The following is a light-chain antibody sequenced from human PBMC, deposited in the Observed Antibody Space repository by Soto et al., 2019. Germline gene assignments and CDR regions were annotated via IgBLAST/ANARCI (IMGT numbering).Light chain of an antibody. CDR3: QQANSFPIT. CDR2: SGS. V-gene: IGKV1D-12*01. CDR1: EGLSSW. J-gene: IGKJ5*01. Sequence: DIQMTQSPSSVSASVGDRVTITCRASEGLSSWLAWYQQKPGKASTLLIYSGSSLQSGVSSRFSGSGGGTDFTLTISSLQPEDFATYYCQQANSFPITFGQGTRLEIK.